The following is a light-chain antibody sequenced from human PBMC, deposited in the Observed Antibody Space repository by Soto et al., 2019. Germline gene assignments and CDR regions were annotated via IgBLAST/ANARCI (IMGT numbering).Light chain of an antibody. CDR2: VNT. V-gene: IGLV1-40*01. CDR3: QSYDSSLSGVV. Sequence: QSVLTQPPSVSGAQGQRVTISCTGSSSNIGAGYDVHWYQQLPGTAPKLLIYVNTNRPSGVPDRFSGSKSGTSGSLAITGLQAEDEGDYYCQSYDSSLSGVVFGGGTKLTVL. CDR1: SSNIGAGYD. J-gene: IGLJ2*01.